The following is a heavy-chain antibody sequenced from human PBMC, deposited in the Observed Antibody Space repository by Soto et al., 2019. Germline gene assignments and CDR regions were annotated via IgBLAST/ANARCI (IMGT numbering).Heavy chain of an antibody. Sequence: QVQLVQSGAEVKKPGASVKVSCKASGYTFTSYGISWVRQAPGQGLEWMGWISAYNGNTNYAQKLQGRVTMTTDTSTSTAYMELRSLRSDDTAVYYCARAAYCGGDCYSHYYDGMDVWGQGTTVTVSS. V-gene: IGHV1-18*01. CDR1: GYTFTSYG. CDR3: ARAAYCGGDCYSHYYDGMDV. CDR2: ISAYNGNT. J-gene: IGHJ6*02. D-gene: IGHD2-21*02.